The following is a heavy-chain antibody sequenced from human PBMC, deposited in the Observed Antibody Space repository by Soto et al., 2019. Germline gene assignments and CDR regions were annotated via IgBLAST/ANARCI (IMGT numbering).Heavy chain of an antibody. CDR1: GYSFTSYW. J-gene: IGHJ3*02. D-gene: IGHD3-9*01. Sequence: GESLKISCKGSGYSFTSYWIGWVRQMPGKGLEWMGIIYPGDSDTRYSPSFQGQVTISADKSISTAYLQWSSLKASDTAMYYCARQAPSPNYDILSGGKKDAFDIWGQGTMVTVSS. V-gene: IGHV5-51*01. CDR2: IYPGDSDT. CDR3: ARQAPSPNYDILSGGKKDAFDI.